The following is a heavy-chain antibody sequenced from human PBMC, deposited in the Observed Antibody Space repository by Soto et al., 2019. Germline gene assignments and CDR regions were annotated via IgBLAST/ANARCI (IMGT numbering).Heavy chain of an antibody. CDR2: INPIFGAA. CDR3: ARAGWNLPFDY. Sequence: SVKVSCKASGGTFSSYAISWVRQAPGQGLEWMGGINPIFGAANYAQKFQGRVTITADESTSTAYMELSRLRSDDTAVYYCARAGWNLPFDYWGQGTLVTVSS. V-gene: IGHV1-69*13. D-gene: IGHD1-1*01. CDR1: GGTFSSYA. J-gene: IGHJ4*02.